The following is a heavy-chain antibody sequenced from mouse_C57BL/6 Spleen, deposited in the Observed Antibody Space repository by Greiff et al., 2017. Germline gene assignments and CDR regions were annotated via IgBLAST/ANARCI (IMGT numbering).Heavy chain of an antibody. CDR1: GYSFTGYF. Sequence: VQLQQSGPELVQPGDSVKISCTASGYSFTGYFMNWVLQSHGKSLEWIGRLNPYNGDTFYNQKFKGKATLTVDKSSSTAHMELRSLTSEDSAVYYGARRPYYGNCFDYWGQGTTLTVSS. D-gene: IGHD2-10*01. J-gene: IGHJ2*01. V-gene: IGHV1-20*01. CDR3: ARRPYYGNCFDY. CDR2: LNPYNGDT.